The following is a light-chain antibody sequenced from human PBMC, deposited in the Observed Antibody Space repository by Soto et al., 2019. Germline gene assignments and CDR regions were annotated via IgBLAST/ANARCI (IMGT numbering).Light chain of an antibody. CDR3: SSYTNSGV. CDR2: EAN. Sequence: QSVLTQPASVSGAPGQSITISWDLGGHSHVSWYQHHPGKAPKLLIYEANNRPSGVSYRFSGSKPGNTASLTISGLQAEDEADYYCSSYTNSGVFGPGTKVTVL. V-gene: IGLV2-14*01. J-gene: IGLJ1*01. CDR1: DLGGHSH.